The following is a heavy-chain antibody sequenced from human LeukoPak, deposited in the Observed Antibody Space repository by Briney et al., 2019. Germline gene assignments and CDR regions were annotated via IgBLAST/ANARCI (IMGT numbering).Heavy chain of an antibody. J-gene: IGHJ4*02. V-gene: IGHV5-51*01. CDR2: IFPGDSDT. CDR3: ARYSPRGGYCDSSGYPDY. CDR1: GYSFTSYW. D-gene: IGHD3-22*01. Sequence: GESLKISCKGSGYSFTSYWIGWVRQMPGKGLEWMGIIFPGDSDTRYSPSFQGQVTISVDKSISTAYLQWSSLKASDTAMYYCARYSPRGGYCDSSGYPDYWGQGTLVTVSS.